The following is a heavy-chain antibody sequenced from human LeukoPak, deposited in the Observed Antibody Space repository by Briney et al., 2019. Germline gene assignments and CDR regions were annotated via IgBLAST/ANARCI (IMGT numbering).Heavy chain of an antibody. CDR1: GDSISIGSYY. CDR2: INTSGST. V-gene: IGHV4-61*02. Sequence: PSETLSLTCTVSGDSISIGSYYWGWVRQPAGKGLEWIGRINTSGSTNYNPSLKSRVTISVDTSKNQFSLKLSSVTAADTAVYYCARVPFMGYYYYMDVWGKGTTVTVSS. J-gene: IGHJ6*03. CDR3: ARVPFMGYYYYMDV. D-gene: IGHD1-26*01.